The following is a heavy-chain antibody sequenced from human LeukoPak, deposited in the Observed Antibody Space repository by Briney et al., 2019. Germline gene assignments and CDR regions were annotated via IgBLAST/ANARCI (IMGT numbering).Heavy chain of an antibody. V-gene: IGHV5-51*01. CDR1: GYSFTSYW. Sequence: GESLKISCKGSGYSFTSYWIGWVRQMPGKGLEWMGTIYPGDSDTRYSPSFQGQVTISADKSISTAYLQWSSLKASDTAMYYCARQGFKWLTSLWFDPWGQGTLVTVSS. D-gene: IGHD3-22*01. CDR2: IYPGDSDT. J-gene: IGHJ5*02. CDR3: ARQGFKWLTSLWFDP.